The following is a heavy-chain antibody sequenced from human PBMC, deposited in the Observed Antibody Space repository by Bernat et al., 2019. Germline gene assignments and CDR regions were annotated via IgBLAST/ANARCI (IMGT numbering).Heavy chain of an antibody. D-gene: IGHD6-19*01. CDR1: GYTFISYG. Sequence: QVQLVQSGAEMKKPGASVKVSCKASGYTFISYGISWVRQAPGQGLEWMGWISGYNGNTNYAEKLQGRVTMTTDTSTSTAYMELRSLRSDDTAVYYCARDNKIAVAGTGGLYWGQGTLVTVSS. CDR2: ISGYNGNT. CDR3: ARDNKIAVAGTGGLY. V-gene: IGHV1-18*04. J-gene: IGHJ4*02.